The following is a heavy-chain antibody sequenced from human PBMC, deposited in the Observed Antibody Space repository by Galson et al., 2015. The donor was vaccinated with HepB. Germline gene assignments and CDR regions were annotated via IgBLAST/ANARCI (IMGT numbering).Heavy chain of an antibody. CDR1: GFTFSSYG. Sequence: SLRLSCAASGFTFSSYGMHWVRQAPGKGLEWVAVISYDGSNKYYADSVKGRFTISRDNSKNTLYLQMNSLRAEDTAVYYCAKAREESSVILGGWGQGTLVTVSS. J-gene: IGHJ4*02. V-gene: IGHV3-30*18. CDR3: AKAREESSVILGG. D-gene: IGHD3-22*01. CDR2: ISYDGSNK.